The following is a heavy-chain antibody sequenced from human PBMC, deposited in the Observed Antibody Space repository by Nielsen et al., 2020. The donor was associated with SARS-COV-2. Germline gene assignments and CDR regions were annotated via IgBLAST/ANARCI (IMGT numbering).Heavy chain of an antibody. V-gene: IGHV5-51*01. D-gene: IGHD5-12*01. Sequence: GESLKISCKGSGYSFTSYWIGWVRQMPGKGLEWMGIIYPGDSDTRYNPSFQGQVTISADKSISTAYLQWSSLKASDTAMYYCARRGSGYDFSAYFDYWGQGTLVTVSS. CDR3: ARRGSGYDFSAYFDY. CDR2: IYPGDSDT. CDR1: GYSFTSYW. J-gene: IGHJ4*02.